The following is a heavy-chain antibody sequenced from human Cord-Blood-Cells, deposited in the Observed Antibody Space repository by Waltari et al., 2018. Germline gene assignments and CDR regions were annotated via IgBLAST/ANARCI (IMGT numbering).Heavy chain of an antibody. D-gene: IGHD3-22*01. Sequence: QVQLVQSGAEVKKPGSSVKVSCKASGGTFSSYAISWVRQAPGQGLEWMGGIIPIFGKANYAQKFQGRVTITADESTSTAYMELSSLRSEDTAVYYCASGTTYYYDSSGYNWFDPWGQGTLVTVSS. V-gene: IGHV1-69*01. J-gene: IGHJ5*02. CDR3: ASGTTYYYDSSGYNWFDP. CDR2: IIPIFGKA. CDR1: GGTFSSYA.